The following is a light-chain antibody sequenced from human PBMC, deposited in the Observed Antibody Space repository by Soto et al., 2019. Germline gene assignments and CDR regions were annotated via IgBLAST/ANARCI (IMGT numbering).Light chain of an antibody. J-gene: IGKJ2*01. Sequence: EIVLTQSPGTLSMSPGEKATLSCRASQSVSSSYLAWYQQKPGQAPRLVMYDAFSRATDIPDRFSGSGSGTDVTLTISRLEPEDFAVYYCQHYDSSPPKYTFGQGTKLEI. CDR1: QSVSSSY. CDR3: QHYDSSPPKYT. CDR2: DAF. V-gene: IGKV3-20*01.